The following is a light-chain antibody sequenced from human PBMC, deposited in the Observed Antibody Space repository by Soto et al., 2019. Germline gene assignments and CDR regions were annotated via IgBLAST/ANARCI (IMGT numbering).Light chain of an antibody. J-gene: IGKJ2*01. CDR2: TSS. V-gene: IGKV1-39*01. CDR1: QSINRY. CDR3: QQIYITPYT. Sequence: DIQMTQSPSSLSVSVGGRVTITCRASQSINRYLNWYQQKPGKAPKLLIYTSSNLQSGVPSRFSGSGFGTDFTLTISSLQPEDFATYYCQQIYITPYTFGQGTKLETK.